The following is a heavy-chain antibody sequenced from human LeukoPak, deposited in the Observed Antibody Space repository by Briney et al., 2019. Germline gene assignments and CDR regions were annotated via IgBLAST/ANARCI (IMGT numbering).Heavy chain of an antibody. D-gene: IGHD2-15*01. J-gene: IGHJ4*02. V-gene: IGHV3-23*01. CDR3: ATRCSGGSCYPPFDY. Sequence: GGSLRLSCAASGFTFSGYTMSWVRQAPGKGLEWVSAISGSGGSTYYADSVKGRFTISRDNSKNTLYLQMNSLRAEDTAVYYCATRCSGGSCYPPFDYWGQGTLVTVSS. CDR1: GFTFSGYT. CDR2: ISGSGGST.